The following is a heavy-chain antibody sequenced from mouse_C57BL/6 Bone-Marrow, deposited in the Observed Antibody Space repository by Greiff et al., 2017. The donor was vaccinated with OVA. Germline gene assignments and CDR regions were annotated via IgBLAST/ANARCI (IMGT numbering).Heavy chain of an antibody. V-gene: IGHV1-74*01. CDR1: GYTFTSYW. CDR3: LIGRIHPADIATNNNQKCKGKATLTVNKAYSTANSPLSSRTSEDSAVYYCATDYYGSSPYYFDY. CDR2: IHPSDSDT. D-gene: IGHD3-1*01. J-gene: IGHJ2*01. Sequence: VQLQQPGAELVKPGASVKVSCKASGYTFTSYWMHWVKQRPGQGLEWIGRIHPSDSDTNYNPKFKGKATLTVDKSSSTASLQLSRLTSEEPGEFLALIGRIHPADIATNNNQKCKGKATLTVNKAYSTANSPLSSRTSEDSAVYYCATDYYGSSPYYFDYWGQGTTLTVSS.